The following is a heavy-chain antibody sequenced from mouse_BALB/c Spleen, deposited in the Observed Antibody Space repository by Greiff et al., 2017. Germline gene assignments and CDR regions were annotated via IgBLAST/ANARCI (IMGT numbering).Heavy chain of an antibody. D-gene: IGHD3-1*01. J-gene: IGHJ4*01. V-gene: IGHV5-6-4*01. CDR2: ISSGGSYT. CDR1: GFTFSSYA. Sequence: EVMLVESGGGLVKPGGSLKLSCAASGFTFSSYAMPWVRQTPEKRLEWVASISSGGSYTYYPDSVKGRFTISRDNAKNTLYLQMNSLKSEDTAMYYCTREGSSGYHAMDYWGQGTSVTVSA. CDR3: TREGSSGYHAMDY.